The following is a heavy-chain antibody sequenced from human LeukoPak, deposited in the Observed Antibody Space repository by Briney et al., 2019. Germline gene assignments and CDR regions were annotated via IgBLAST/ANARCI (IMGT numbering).Heavy chain of an antibody. CDR2: MNTNVGGA. V-gene: IGHV1-2*02. D-gene: IGHD3-10*02. Sequence: GASVKVSCKASGHTFTGYYVYWVRQAPGQGLEWMGWMNTNVGGANFPQKFQGRVTVTSDPAISAAYMELRRLRSDDTAVYYCARGVFGESLESWGQGTLVAVSS. CDR1: GHTFTGYY. J-gene: IGHJ4*02. CDR3: ARGVFGESLES.